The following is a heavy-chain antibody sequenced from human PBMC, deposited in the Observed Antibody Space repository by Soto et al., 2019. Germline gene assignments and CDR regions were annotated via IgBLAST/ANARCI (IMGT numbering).Heavy chain of an antibody. CDR3: AREDYYDCSGYWGGLVG. J-gene: IGHJ1*01. Sequence: SEARSLTCTVSGGSISGYYWSWIRQHPGKGLEWIGYIYYSGSTYYNPSLKSRVTISVDTSKNQFSLKLSSVTAADTAVYYCAREDYYDCSGYWGGLVGWGQGTLVTVSS. CDR1: GGSISGYY. D-gene: IGHD3-22*01. CDR2: IYYSGST. V-gene: IGHV4-31*03.